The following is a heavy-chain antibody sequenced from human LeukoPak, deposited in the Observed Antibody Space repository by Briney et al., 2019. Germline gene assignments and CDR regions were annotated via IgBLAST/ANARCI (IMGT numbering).Heavy chain of an antibody. Sequence: PEGSLRLSCAASGFTFSSYSMNWVRQAPGKGLEWVSSISSSSSYIYYADSVKGRFTISRDNAKNSLYLQMNSLRAEDTAVYYCARDSDSSGYCDYWGQGTLVTVSS. V-gene: IGHV3-21*01. CDR3: ARDSDSSGYCDY. D-gene: IGHD3-22*01. CDR2: ISSSSSYI. CDR1: GFTFSSYS. J-gene: IGHJ4*02.